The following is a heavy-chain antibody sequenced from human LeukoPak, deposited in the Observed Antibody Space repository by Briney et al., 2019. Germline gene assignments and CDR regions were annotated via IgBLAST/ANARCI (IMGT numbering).Heavy chain of an antibody. V-gene: IGHV3-23*01. CDR3: AKEMLVQLERGFNWFDP. CDR2: ISGSGGGT. Sequence: GGSLRLSCAASGFTFSSYAMSWVRQAPGKGLEWVSAISGSGGGTYYADSVKGRFTISRDNSKNTLYLQMNSLRAEDTAVYYCAKEMLVQLERGFNWFDPWGQGNLVTVSS. J-gene: IGHJ5*02. D-gene: IGHD1-1*01. CDR1: GFTFSSYA.